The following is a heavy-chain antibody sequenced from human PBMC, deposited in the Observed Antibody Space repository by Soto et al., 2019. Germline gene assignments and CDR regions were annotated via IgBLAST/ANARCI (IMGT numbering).Heavy chain of an antibody. CDR1: GFTFSSYS. CDR2: ISSSSSYI. CDR3: AREGEDIVVVVAATQMDY. Sequence: EVQLVESGGGLDKPGGSLRLSCAASGFTFSSYSMNWVRQAPGKGLEWVSSISSSSSYIYYADSVKGRFTISRDNAKNSLYLQMNSLRAEDTAVYYCAREGEDIVVVVAATQMDYWGQGTLVTVSS. J-gene: IGHJ4*02. V-gene: IGHV3-21*01. D-gene: IGHD2-15*01.